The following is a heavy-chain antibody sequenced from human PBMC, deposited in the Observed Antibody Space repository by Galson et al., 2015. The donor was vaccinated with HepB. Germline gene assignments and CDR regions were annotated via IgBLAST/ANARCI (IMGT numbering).Heavy chain of an antibody. CDR3: ARDREHGWFDP. CDR2: ISSSSSYT. D-gene: IGHD1/OR15-1a*01. V-gene: IGHV3-11*06. J-gene: IGHJ5*02. Sequence: SLRLSCAASGFTFSDYYMSWIRQAPGKGLEWVSYISSSSSYTNYADSVKGRFTISRDNAKNSLYLQMNSLRAEDTAVYYCARDREHGWFDPWGQGTLVTVSS. CDR1: GFTFSDYY.